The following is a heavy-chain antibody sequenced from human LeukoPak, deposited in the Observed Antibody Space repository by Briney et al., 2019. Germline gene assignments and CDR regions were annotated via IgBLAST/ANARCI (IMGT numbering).Heavy chain of an antibody. CDR3: ARAARVSTSLLGWFNP. J-gene: IGHJ5*02. CDR2: INPNSGGT. Sequence: AASVKVSCRASGYTFTDYYVNWVRQAPGQGLQWMGWINPNSGGTKYEQKFQGRVTMTRDTSITTAYMELTRLTSDDTAVYYCARAARVSTSLLGWFNPWGQGTLVTVSS. V-gene: IGHV1-2*02. CDR1: GYTFTDYY. D-gene: IGHD2-8*02.